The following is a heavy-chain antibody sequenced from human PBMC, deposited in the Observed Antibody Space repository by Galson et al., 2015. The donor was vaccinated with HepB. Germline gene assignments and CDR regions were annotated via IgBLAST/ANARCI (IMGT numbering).Heavy chain of an antibody. CDR2: ISYDGSNK. V-gene: IGHV3-30*18. Sequence: SLRLSCAASGFTFSSYGMHWVRQAPGKGLEWVAVISYDGSNKYYADSVKGRFTISRDNSKNTLYLQMNSLRAEDTAVYYCAKSSREPGYCSSTSCPPHYWGQGTLVTVSP. J-gene: IGHJ4*02. D-gene: IGHD2-2*01. CDR1: GFTFSSYG. CDR3: AKSSREPGYCSSTSCPPHY.